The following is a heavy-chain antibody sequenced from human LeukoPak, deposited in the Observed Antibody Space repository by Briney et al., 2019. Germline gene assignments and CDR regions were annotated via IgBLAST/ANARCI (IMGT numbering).Heavy chain of an antibody. CDR3: ARDSGSRYDSSGRGAFDY. J-gene: IGHJ4*02. CDR2: ISYDGSNK. V-gene: IGHV3-30-3*01. Sequence: PGGSLRLSCAASGFTFSNYAIHWVRQAPGKGLEWVAVISYDGSNKYYADSVKGRFTISRDNSKSTLYLQMNSLRAEDTAVYYCARDSGSRYDSSGRGAFDYWGQGTLVTVSS. D-gene: IGHD3-22*01. CDR1: GFTFSNYA.